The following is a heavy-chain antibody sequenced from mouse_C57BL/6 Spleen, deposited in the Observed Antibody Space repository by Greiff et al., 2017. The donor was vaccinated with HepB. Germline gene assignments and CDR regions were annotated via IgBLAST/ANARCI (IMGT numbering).Heavy chain of an antibody. CDR2: INPSSGHT. V-gene: IGHV1-4*01. J-gene: IGHJ1*03. CDR3: ARQCYGSSYWYFDV. D-gene: IGHD1-1*01. Sequence: QVQLKQSGAELARPGASVKMSCKASGYTFTSYTMHWVKQRPGQGLEWIGYINPSSGHTKYNQKFKDKATLTADKSSSTAYMQLSSMTSEDSAVYYCARQCYGSSYWYFDVWGTGTTVTVSS. CDR1: GYTFTSYT.